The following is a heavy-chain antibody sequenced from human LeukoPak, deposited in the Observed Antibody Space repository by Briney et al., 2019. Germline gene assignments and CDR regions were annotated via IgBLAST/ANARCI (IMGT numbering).Heavy chain of an antibody. J-gene: IGHJ4*02. CDR3: AKDYYGSGSNDY. Sequence: PGASLRLSCAASGLTFSSYAMSWVRQAPGKGLEWVSAISGSGGSTYYADSVKGRFTISRDNSKNTLYLQMNSLRAEDTAVYYCAKDYYGSGSNDYWGQGTLVTVSS. CDR2: ISGSGGST. D-gene: IGHD3-10*01. CDR1: GLTFSSYA. V-gene: IGHV3-23*01.